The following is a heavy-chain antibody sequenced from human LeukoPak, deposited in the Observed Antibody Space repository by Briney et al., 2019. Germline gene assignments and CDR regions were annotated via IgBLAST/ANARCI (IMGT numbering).Heavy chain of an antibody. J-gene: IGHJ4*02. Sequence: GGSLRPSCAASGFTFSSYGMHWVRQAPGKGLEWVAVISYDGSNKYYADSVKGRFTISRDNSKNTLYLQMNSLRAEDTAVYYCAKPPYDSSGYYSTMYFDYWGQGTLVTVSS. V-gene: IGHV3-30*18. CDR3: AKPPYDSSGYYSTMYFDY. D-gene: IGHD3-22*01. CDR1: GFTFSSYG. CDR2: ISYDGSNK.